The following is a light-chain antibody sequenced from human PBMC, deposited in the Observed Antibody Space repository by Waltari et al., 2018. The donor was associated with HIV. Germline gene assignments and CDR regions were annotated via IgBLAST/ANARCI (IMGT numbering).Light chain of an antibody. Sequence: EIVMTQSPATLSVSPGERATLSCRASQSVSSKLAWYQQKPGQAPRLLIYGASTRATGIPARFSGSGSGTEFTLTISSLQSEDFAVYYCQQYNDWLSWTFGQGTKVEMK. CDR1: QSVSSK. CDR3: QQYNDWLSWT. V-gene: IGKV3-15*01. J-gene: IGKJ1*01. CDR2: GAS.